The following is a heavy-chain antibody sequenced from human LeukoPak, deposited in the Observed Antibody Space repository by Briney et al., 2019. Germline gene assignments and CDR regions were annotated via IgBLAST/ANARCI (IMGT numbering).Heavy chain of an antibody. CDR1: GFPFTSYA. J-gene: IGHJ6*03. V-gene: IGHV3-23*01. D-gene: IGHD1-26*01. CDR2: ISGSGVTT. CDR3: ARATWDPNYYYYMDV. Sequence: GGSLRLSCAASGFPFTSYAMTWVRQAPGKGLEWVSAISGSGVTTYFADSVKGRFTISRDNAKNSLFLQMNSLRAEDTAEYFCARATWDPNYYYYMDVWGKGTTVTISS.